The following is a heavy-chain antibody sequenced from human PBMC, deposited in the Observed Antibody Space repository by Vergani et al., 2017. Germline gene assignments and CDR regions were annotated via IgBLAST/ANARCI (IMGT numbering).Heavy chain of an antibody. CDR2: FKNTGDST. V-gene: IGHV3-23*01. D-gene: IGHD5-24*01. CDR3: GRVSDNYN. Sequence: EVQLLQSEGAVVQPGGSLRLSCVASGFTFSSHAMSWVRQGHGQGLEWVSSFKNTGDSTHYADSVKGRFTISRDNAKNTLYLQMNSLRVEDTAVYYCGRVSDNYNWGQGTLVNVSS. CDR1: GFTFSSHA. J-gene: IGHJ4*02.